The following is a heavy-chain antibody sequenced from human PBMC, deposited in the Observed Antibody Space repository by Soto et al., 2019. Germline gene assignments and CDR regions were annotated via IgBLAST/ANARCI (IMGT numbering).Heavy chain of an antibody. CDR2: IYYSGST. V-gene: IGHV4-39*01. Sequence: QLQLQESGPGLVKPSETLSLTCTVSGGSISSSSYYWGWIRQPPGKGLEWIGSIYYSGSTYYNPSLKRRVTRSVDTSTNQFSLKLSSVTAADTAVYYCATAPIEASSGYRFDYWGQGTLVTVSS. J-gene: IGHJ4*02. CDR3: ATAPIEASSGYRFDY. D-gene: IGHD3-22*01. CDR1: GGSISSSSYY.